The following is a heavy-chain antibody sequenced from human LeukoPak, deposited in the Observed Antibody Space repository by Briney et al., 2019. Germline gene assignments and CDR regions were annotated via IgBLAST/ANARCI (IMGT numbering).Heavy chain of an antibody. CDR2: IIPIFSTA. Sequence: SVKVSCKASGNSISNYAVSWVRQAPGQGFEWMGGIIPIFSTADYAQKFQGRVTITADQSTSTTYMALSSLKSEDTATYYCTTRACHAGGCSSSFYYYYGLHFWGQGTTVSVSS. D-gene: IGHD3-16*01. J-gene: IGHJ6*02. CDR1: GNSISNYA. V-gene: IGHV1-69*13. CDR3: TTRACHAGGCSSSFYYYYGLHF.